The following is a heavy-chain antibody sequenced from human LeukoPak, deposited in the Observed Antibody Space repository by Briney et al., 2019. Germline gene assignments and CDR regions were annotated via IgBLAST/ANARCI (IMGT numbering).Heavy chain of an antibody. CDR3: VRDSLVGATRPGWAFDI. D-gene: IGHD1-26*01. CDR1: GFTFSSHG. CDR2: IWYDGSNR. V-gene: IGHV3-33*01. J-gene: IGHJ3*02. Sequence: PGRSLRLSCAASGFTFSSHGMHWVRQAPGKGLEWVALIWYDGSNRYYADSVNGRFTISRDNSNLYLQMNSLRAEDTAVYYCVRDSLVGATRPGWAFDIWGQGTMVTVSS.